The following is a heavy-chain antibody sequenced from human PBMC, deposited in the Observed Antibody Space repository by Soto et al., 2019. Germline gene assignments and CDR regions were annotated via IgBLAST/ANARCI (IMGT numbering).Heavy chain of an antibody. J-gene: IGHJ3*02. CDR1: GFTFSSYS. CDR2: ISSSSSTI. D-gene: IGHD1-7*01. Sequence: EVQLVESGGGLVQPGGSLRLSCAASGFTFSSYSMNWVRQAPGKGLEWVSYISSSSSTIYYADSVKGRFTISRDNAKNSLYLQMNSLRDEDTAVYYCARKNNWYFGRPGAFDIWGQGTMVTVSS. CDR3: ARKNNWYFGRPGAFDI. V-gene: IGHV3-48*02.